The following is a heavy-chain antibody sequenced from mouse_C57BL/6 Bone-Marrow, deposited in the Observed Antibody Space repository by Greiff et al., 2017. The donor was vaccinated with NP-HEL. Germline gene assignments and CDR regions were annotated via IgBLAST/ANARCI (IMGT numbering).Heavy chain of an antibody. CDR3: ARGAY. V-gene: IGHV1-80*01. Sequence: QVTLKESGAELVKPGASVKISCKASGYAFSSYWMSWVKQRPGKGLEWIGQIYPGDGDTNYNGKFKDKASLTADKSSSTAYMQLSSLTSEDSAVYFCARGAYWGQGTLVTVSA. J-gene: IGHJ3*01. CDR2: IYPGDGDT. CDR1: GYAFSSYW.